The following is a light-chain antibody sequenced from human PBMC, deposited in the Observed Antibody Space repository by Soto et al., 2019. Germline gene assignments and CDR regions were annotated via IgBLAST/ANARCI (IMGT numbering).Light chain of an antibody. Sequence: QSALTQPASVSGSPGQSITISCTGTSSDVGGYNYVSWYQQHPGKAPKLMIYEVSNRPSGVSNRFSGSKSGNTASLTISGLQAEDEADYYCSSYTSSSKVFGPGTKLTVL. J-gene: IGLJ1*01. CDR3: SSYTSSSKV. CDR1: SSDVGGYNY. CDR2: EVS. V-gene: IGLV2-14*01.